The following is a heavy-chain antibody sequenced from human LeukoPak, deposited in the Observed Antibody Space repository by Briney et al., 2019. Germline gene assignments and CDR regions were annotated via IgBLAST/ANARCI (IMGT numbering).Heavy chain of an antibody. CDR3: ARSIGLTGGGVDV. V-gene: IGHV3-11*01. CDR1: GFTFSDYI. Sequence: GGSLRLSCAASGFTFSDYIMNWVRQAPGKGLEWVSYITNGGSTIHHADSVKGRFTISRDNAKKTLYLQMNSLRAEDTAVYYCARSIGLTGGGVDVWGQGTTVTVSS. CDR2: ITNGGSTI. J-gene: IGHJ6*02. D-gene: IGHD3-9*01.